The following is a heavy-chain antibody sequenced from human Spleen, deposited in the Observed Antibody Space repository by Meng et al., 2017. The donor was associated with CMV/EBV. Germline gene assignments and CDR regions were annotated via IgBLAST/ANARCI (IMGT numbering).Heavy chain of an antibody. CDR2: ISPDSDYI. Sequence: CAASGFAFSRYSVPWVRQAPGKGLEWVSFISPDSDYIYYADSVKGRFTISRDNAKNSLYLQMNSLRAEDTAVYYCAREMPAAKRPFDYWGQGSLVTVSS. CDR1: GFAFSRYS. CDR3: AREMPAAKRPFDY. V-gene: IGHV3-21*01. D-gene: IGHD2-2*01. J-gene: IGHJ4*02.